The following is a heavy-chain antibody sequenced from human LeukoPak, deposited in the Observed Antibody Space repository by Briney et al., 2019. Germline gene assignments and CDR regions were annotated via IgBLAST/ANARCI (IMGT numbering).Heavy chain of an antibody. V-gene: IGHV3-30*02. J-gene: IGHJ6*03. Sequence: GGSLRLSCAASGFTFSSYGMHWVRQAPGKGLEWVAFIRYDGSNKYYADSVKGRFTISRDNSKNTLYLQMNSLRAEDTAVYYCAKLVPYECDFWSGYYPLGYYYMDVWGKGTTVTVSS. CDR2: IRYDGSNK. CDR3: AKLVPYECDFWSGYYPLGYYYMDV. CDR1: GFTFSSYG. D-gene: IGHD3-3*01.